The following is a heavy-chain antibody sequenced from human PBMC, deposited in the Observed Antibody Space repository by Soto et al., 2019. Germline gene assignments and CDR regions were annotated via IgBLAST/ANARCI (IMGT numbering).Heavy chain of an antibody. J-gene: IGHJ6*02. V-gene: IGHV1-46*01. D-gene: IGHD4-4*01. Sequence: QVQLVQSGAEVKKPGASVKVSCKASGYTFSSFYMHWVRQAPGRGLEWMGIINPSGGDTGYGKKIQGRVTMTRDTSTSTVYNEVSSLRPDATAVYYCARGLNDYSTSSGRRSAQRGYYYGMDVWGQGTTVTVS. CDR3: ARGLNDYSTSSGRRSAQRGYYYGMDV. CDR1: GYTFSSFY. CDR2: INPSGGDT.